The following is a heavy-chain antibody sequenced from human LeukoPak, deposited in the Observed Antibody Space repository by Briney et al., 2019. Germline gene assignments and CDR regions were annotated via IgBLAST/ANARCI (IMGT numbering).Heavy chain of an antibody. CDR3: AKVITYLPRWYFDY. J-gene: IGHJ4*02. Sequence: GGSLRLSCAASGFTFSSYAMSWVRQAPGKGLEWVSAISGSGGSTYYADSVKGRFTISRDNSKNTLYLQMNSLRAEDTAVYYYAKVITYLPRWYFDYWGQGTLVTVSS. CDR2: ISGSGGST. CDR1: GFTFSSYA. D-gene: IGHD4-23*01. V-gene: IGHV3-23*01.